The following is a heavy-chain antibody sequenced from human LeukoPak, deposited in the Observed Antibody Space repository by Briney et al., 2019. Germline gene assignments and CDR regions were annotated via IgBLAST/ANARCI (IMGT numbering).Heavy chain of an antibody. J-gene: IGHJ4*02. Sequence: APVKVSCKASGYTFTSYGISWVRQAPGQGLEWMGWISAYNGNTNYAQKLQGRVTMTTDTSTSTAYMELRSLRSDDTAVYYCARDLLPYYYDSSGSDYWGQGTLVTVSS. CDR1: GYTFTSYG. CDR3: ARDLLPYYYDSSGSDY. D-gene: IGHD3-22*01. V-gene: IGHV1-18*01. CDR2: ISAYNGNT.